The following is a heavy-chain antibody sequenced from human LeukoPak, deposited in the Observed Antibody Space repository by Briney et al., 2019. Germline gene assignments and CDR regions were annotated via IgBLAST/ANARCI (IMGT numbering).Heavy chain of an antibody. D-gene: IGHD5-12*01. CDR1: GGSISSSSYY. Sequence: KTSETLSLTCTVSGGSISSSSYYWGWIRQPPGKGLEWIGSIYYSGSTYYNPSLKSRVTISVDTSKNQFSLKLSSVTAADTAVYYCARGGGYASPIGYWGQGALVTVSS. CDR2: IYYSGST. J-gene: IGHJ4*02. V-gene: IGHV4-39*01. CDR3: ARGGGYASPIGY.